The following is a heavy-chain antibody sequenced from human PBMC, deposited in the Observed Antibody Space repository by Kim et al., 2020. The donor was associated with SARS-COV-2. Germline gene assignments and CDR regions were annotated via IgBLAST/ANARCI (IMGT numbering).Heavy chain of an antibody. J-gene: IGHJ4*02. CDR3: ARGRSRTPFDY. CDR2: INHSGST. Sequence: SETLSLTCAVYGGSFSGYYWSWIRQPPGKGLEWIGEINHSGSTNYNPSLKSRVTISVDTSKNQFSLKLSSVTAADTAVYYCARGRSRTPFDYWGQGTLVTVSS. CDR1: GGSFSGYY. V-gene: IGHV4-34*01.